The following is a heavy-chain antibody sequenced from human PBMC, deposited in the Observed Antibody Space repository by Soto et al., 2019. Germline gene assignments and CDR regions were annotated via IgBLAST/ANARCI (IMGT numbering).Heavy chain of an antibody. D-gene: IGHD1-26*01. CDR2: AYRSGNT. V-gene: IGHV4-38-2*01. CDR1: GYSISNAYY. J-gene: IGHJ3*02. CDR3: ARGENDAFDI. Sequence: PSETLSLTCAVSGYSISNAYYWAWIRQPPGKGLEWIASAYRSGNTYYNPSLKSRVTISVDTSKNHFSLKLISVAATDTAVYYCARGENDAFDIWGQGTMVTVSS.